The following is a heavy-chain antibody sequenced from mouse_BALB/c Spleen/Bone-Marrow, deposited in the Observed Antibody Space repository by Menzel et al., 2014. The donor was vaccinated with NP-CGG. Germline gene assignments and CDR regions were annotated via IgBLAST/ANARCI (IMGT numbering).Heavy chain of an antibody. CDR3: ARGSYYDPAWFAY. D-gene: IGHD2-4*01. CDR2: ISTYSGNT. V-gene: IGHV1-67*01. CDR1: GYTFTDYA. J-gene: IGHJ3*01. Sequence: VKLVESGPELVRPGVSVKISCKGSGYTFTDYAMHWVKQSHAKSLEWIGVISTYSGNTNYNQKFKGKATMTVDKSSSTAYMELARLTSGDSAIYYCARGSYYDPAWFAYWGQGTLVTVSA.